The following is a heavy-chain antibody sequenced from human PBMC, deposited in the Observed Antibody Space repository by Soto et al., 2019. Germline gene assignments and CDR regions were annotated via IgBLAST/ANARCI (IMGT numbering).Heavy chain of an antibody. Sequence: PWWSLRLSCSASVFTCMNYAMSWFRQAPGKGLEWVSGISGRGDSTYYAGSVKGRFTISRDNSKNTLYLQMNSLRAEDTALYFCAKTAGYSYADYYYSAMDVWGQGTTVTVSS. V-gene: IGHV3-23*01. CDR1: VFTCMNYA. CDR2: ISGRGDST. J-gene: IGHJ6*02. CDR3: AKTAGYSYADYYYSAMDV. D-gene: IGHD5-18*01.